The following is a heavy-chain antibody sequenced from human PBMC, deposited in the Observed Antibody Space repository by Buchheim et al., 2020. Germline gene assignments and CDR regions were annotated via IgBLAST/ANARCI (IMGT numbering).Heavy chain of an antibody. CDR3: ARTVNYYDSSGTEYYFDY. V-gene: IGHV3-66*01. D-gene: IGHD3-22*01. Sequence: EVQLVESGGGLVQPGGSLRLSCAASGFTVSSNYMSWVRQAPGKGLEWVSVIYSGGSTYYADSVKGRFTISRDNSKNTLYLQMNSLRAEDTAVYYCARTVNYYDSSGTEYYFDYWGQGTL. J-gene: IGHJ4*02. CDR1: GFTVSSNY. CDR2: IYSGGST.